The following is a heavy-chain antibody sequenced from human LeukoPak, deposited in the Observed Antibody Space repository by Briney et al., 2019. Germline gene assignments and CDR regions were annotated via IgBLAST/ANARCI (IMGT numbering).Heavy chain of an antibody. CDR3: ARVFGDSGSYDY. Sequence: PGGSLRLSCAASGFTFSSYAMHWVRQAPGKGLEYVSAISSNGGSTYYANSVKGRFTISRDNSKNTLYLQMGSLRAEDMAVYYCARVFGDSGSYDYWGQGTLVTVSS. D-gene: IGHD1-26*01. CDR1: GFTFSSYA. CDR2: ISSNGGST. V-gene: IGHV3-64*01. J-gene: IGHJ4*02.